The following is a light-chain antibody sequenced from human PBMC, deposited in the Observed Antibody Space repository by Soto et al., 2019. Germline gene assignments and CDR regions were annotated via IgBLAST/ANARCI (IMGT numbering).Light chain of an antibody. Sequence: DIVMTQSPDSLAVYLGEMATINCKSSQNVLYSYNNKKYLDWYQQKPGKPPKXLIYWASTRESGVPERFSGSGSGTDCTLTISSLPAEDLEDYYCQHYYNNPRTCGQGTKVDIK. J-gene: IGKJ1*01. CDR2: WAS. CDR3: QHYYNNPRT. CDR1: QNVLYSYNNKKY. V-gene: IGKV4-1*01.